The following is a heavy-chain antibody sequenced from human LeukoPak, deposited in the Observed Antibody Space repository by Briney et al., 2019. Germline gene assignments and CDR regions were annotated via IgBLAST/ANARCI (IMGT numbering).Heavy chain of an antibody. D-gene: IGHD2-21*01. Sequence: GGSLRLSCAASGFTFSDYYMSWIRQAPGKGLEWVSYISSSGSTMYYADSVRGRFTISRDNAKNSLYLQMSSLGAEDTAVYYCARGGEARGADFDYWGQGTLVTVSS. CDR2: ISSSGSTM. CDR3: ARGGEARGADFDY. J-gene: IGHJ4*02. V-gene: IGHV3-11*04. CDR1: GFTFSDYY.